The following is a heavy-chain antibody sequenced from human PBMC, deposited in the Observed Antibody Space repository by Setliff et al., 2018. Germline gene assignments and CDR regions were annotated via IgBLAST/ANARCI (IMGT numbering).Heavy chain of an antibody. V-gene: IGHV4-39*01. CDR2: MYYSGST. CDR3: ARHLLVQGTYHFDY. J-gene: IGHJ4*02. Sequence: PSETLSLTCGVSGGSISSGSYYWGWIRQSPGKGLEWIGSMYYSGSTYYNPSLRGQVTLSVDTTKNQFSLKLTSMTAADTAVYFCARHLLVQGTYHFDYWGQGSPVTVSS. D-gene: IGHD3-10*01. CDR1: GGSISSGSYY.